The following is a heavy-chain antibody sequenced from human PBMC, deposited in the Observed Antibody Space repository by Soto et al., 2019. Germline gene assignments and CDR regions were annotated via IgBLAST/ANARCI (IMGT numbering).Heavy chain of an antibody. J-gene: IGHJ4*02. Sequence: GAALKRSGEGSRGSVTSYWSGWVRQMTGKGLEWMGIIYPYDSDTRYSPSFQGQVTISADKSISTAYLQWSSLKASDTAMYYCARLGYSSSWYPGSFDSWGQGTLVTVSS. D-gene: IGHD6-13*01. CDR3: ARLGYSSSWYPGSFDS. CDR2: IYPYDSDT. V-gene: IGHV5-51*01. CDR1: RGSVTSYW.